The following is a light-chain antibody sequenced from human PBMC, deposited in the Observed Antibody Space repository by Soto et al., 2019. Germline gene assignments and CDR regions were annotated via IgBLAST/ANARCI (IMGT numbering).Light chain of an antibody. CDR3: QQLNSYPFLT. CDR2: AAS. V-gene: IGKV1-9*01. J-gene: IGKJ4*01. CDR1: QGISSY. Sequence: DIQLTQSPSFLSASVGDRVTITCRASQGISSYLAWYQQKPGKAPKLLIYAASTLQSGVPSRFSGSGSGTEFTLTIRSLPPEDFATYYCQQLNSYPFLTFGGGTKVEIK.